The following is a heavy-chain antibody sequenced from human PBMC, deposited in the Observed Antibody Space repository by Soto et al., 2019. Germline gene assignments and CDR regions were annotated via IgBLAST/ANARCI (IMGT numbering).Heavy chain of an antibody. J-gene: IGHJ6*02. CDR2: ISYDGSNK. CDR1: GFTFSSYA. CDR3: ARRGGATTYYYYYYGMDV. D-gene: IGHD1-1*01. V-gene: IGHV3-30-3*01. Sequence: GGSLRLSCAASGFTFSSYAMHWVRQAAGKGLEWVAVISYDGSNKYYADSVKGRFTISRDNSKNTLYLQMNSLRAEDTAVYYCARRGGATTYYYYYYGMDVWGQGTTVTVSS.